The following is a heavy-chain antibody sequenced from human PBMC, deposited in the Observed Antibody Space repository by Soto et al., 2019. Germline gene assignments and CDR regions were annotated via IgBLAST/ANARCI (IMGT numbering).Heavy chain of an antibody. CDR2: IYYSGST. CDR3: ARECYYDSSGCRWGMDV. V-gene: IGHV4-31*03. J-gene: IGHJ6*02. D-gene: IGHD3-22*01. Sequence: SETLSLTCTVSGGSISSGGYYWSWIRQHPGKGLEWIGYIYYSGSTYYNPSLKSRVTISVDTSKNQFSLKLSSVTAADTAVYYCARECYYDSSGCRWGMDVWGQGTTVTV. CDR1: GGSISSGGYY.